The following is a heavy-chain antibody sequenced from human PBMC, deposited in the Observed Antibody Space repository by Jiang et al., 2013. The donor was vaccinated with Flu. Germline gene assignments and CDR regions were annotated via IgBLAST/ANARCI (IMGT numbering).Heavy chain of an antibody. V-gene: IGHV4-39*01. D-gene: IGHD2-2*01. Sequence: KGLEWIGNIYYTGTTYYKPSLKSRLTISKDTSKNQFSLKLSSVTAADTAVYYCARREYATSPFDPWGPGNPGHRLL. CDR2: IYYTGTT. J-gene: IGHJ5*02. CDR3: ARREYATSPFDP.